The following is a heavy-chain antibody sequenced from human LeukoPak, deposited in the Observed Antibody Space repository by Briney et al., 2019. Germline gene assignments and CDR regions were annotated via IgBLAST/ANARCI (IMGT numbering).Heavy chain of an antibody. Sequence: GESLRLSCVVSGLTYSDSYMSWIRQAPGKGLEWISYISDSGSYTNYADSVRGRFTISRDNAKNSLYLQMDSLRVEDTAVYYCARDGNDWNDFDYWGQGTLVTVSS. CDR2: ISDSGSYT. J-gene: IGHJ4*02. CDR3: ARDGNDWNDFDY. CDR1: GLTYSDSY. V-gene: IGHV3-11*06. D-gene: IGHD1-1*01.